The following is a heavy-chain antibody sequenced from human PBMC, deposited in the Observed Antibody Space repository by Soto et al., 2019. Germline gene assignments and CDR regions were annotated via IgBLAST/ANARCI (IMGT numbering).Heavy chain of an antibody. Sequence: GGSLRLSCAASGFTFSSHSMSWVRQAPGKGLEWVSAISGSGDRTYYPDSVKGRFTTSRDNSKNALYLQVNSLTAEDTAVYYCAREKYSSGFFDYWGQGTLVTVSS. CDR2: ISGSGDRT. D-gene: IGHD6-19*01. CDR3: AREKYSSGFFDY. J-gene: IGHJ4*02. V-gene: IGHV3-23*01. CDR1: GFTFSSHS.